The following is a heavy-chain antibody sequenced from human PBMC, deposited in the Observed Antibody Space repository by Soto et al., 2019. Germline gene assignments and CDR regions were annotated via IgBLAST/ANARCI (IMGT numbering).Heavy chain of an antibody. CDR3: AREVIPLTTDWYFDL. J-gene: IGHJ2*01. D-gene: IGHD4-17*01. CDR2: IYDSGST. CDR1: GGSISGGVGGLYY. Sequence: QLQLRESGPGLVKPSETLSLTCTVSGGSISGGVGGLYYWSWIRQPPGKGLEWIGYIYDSGSTYYTPSLKSRVTISVDTSKNQLSLMLSSVTAADTAVYYCAREVIPLTTDWYFDLWCRGTLGTVSS. V-gene: IGHV4-30-4*01.